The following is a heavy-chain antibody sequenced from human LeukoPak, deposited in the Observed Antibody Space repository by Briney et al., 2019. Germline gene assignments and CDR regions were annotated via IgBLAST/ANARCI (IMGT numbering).Heavy chain of an antibody. V-gene: IGHV4-59*01. CDR3: ARAGLFDSSAYPYDAFDI. J-gene: IGHJ3*02. CDR1: GGSISSYY. Sequence: SETLSLTCTVSGGSISSYYWSWIPQPPGKGLEWIGYIYYSGSTNYNPSLKSRVTTSVDTSKNQFSLKLSSVTAADTAVYFCARAGLFDSSAYPYDAFDIWGQGTMVTVSS. CDR2: IYYSGST. D-gene: IGHD3-22*01.